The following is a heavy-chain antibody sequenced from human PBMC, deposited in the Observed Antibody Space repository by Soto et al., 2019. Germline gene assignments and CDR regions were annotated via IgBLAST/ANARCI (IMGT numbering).Heavy chain of an antibody. Sequence: GESLKISCKGSGYSFTSYWIGWVRQMPGKGLEWMGIIYPGDSDTRYSPSFQGQVTISADKSISTAYLQWSSLKASDTAMYYCARPHSRYFGWLSTTLPSAFDIWGQGTMVTVSS. V-gene: IGHV5-51*01. CDR1: GYSFTSYW. J-gene: IGHJ3*02. CDR3: ARPHSRYFGWLSTTLPSAFDI. D-gene: IGHD3-9*01. CDR2: IYPGDSDT.